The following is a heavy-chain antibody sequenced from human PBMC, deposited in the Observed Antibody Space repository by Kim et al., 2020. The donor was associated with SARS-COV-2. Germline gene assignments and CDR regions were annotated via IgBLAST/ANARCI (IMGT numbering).Heavy chain of an antibody. CDR1: GFTFSDYY. CDR3: ATHRWFGEGAVDYYYYGMDV. Sequence: GGSLRLSCAASGFTFSDYYMSWIRQAPGKGLEWVSYISSSGSTIYYADSVKGRFTISRDNAKNSLYLQMNSLRAEDTAVYYCATHRWFGEGAVDYYYYGMDVWGQGTTVTVSS. CDR2: ISSSGSTI. J-gene: IGHJ6*02. D-gene: IGHD3-10*01. V-gene: IGHV3-11*01.